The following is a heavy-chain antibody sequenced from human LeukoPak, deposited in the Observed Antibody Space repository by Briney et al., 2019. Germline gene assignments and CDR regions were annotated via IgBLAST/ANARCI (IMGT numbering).Heavy chain of an antibody. CDR3: ARGSYYDFWSGYSNDAFDI. V-gene: IGHV4-31*03. Sequence: SQTLSLTCTVSGGSISSGGYYWSWIRQHPGKGLEWIGYIYYSGSTYYNPSLKSRVTISVDTSKNQFSLKLSSVTAADTAVYYCARGSYYDFWSGYSNDAFDIWGQGTMVTVSS. D-gene: IGHD3-3*01. CDR2: IYYSGST. J-gene: IGHJ3*02. CDR1: GGSISSGGYY.